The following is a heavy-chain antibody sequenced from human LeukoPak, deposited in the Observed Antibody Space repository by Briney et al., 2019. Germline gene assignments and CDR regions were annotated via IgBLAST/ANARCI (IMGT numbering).Heavy chain of an antibody. CDR1: GFTFTRYW. CDR3: ARESLLGGIDY. CDR2: TKEDGTGK. D-gene: IGHD3-16*01. Sequence: TGGSLRLSCAPSGFTFTRYWMTWVRQAPGKGLEWVATTKEDGTGKYYVDSVRGRLTISRDNAKTSLYLQMNSLRAEDTAVYYCARESLLGGIDYWGQGTLVTVSS. V-gene: IGHV3-7*04. J-gene: IGHJ4*02.